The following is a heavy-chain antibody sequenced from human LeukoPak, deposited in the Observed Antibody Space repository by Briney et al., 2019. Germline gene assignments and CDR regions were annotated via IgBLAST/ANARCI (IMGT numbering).Heavy chain of an antibody. CDR2: IYYSGST. V-gene: IGHV4-59*01. CDR1: GGSISSYY. CDR3: ARGLCYDILTGYYGYYYYGMDV. D-gene: IGHD3-9*01. Sequence: SETLSLTCTVSGGSISSYYWSWIRQPPGKGLEWIGYIYYSGSTNYNPSLKSRVTISVDTSKNQFSLKLSSVTAADTAVYYCARGLCYDILTGYYGYYYYGMDVWGQGTTVTVSS. J-gene: IGHJ6*02.